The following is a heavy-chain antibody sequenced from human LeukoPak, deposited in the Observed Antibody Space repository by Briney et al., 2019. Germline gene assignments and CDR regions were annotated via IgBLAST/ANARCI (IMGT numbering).Heavy chain of an antibody. Sequence: PGGSLRLSCAASGFTFSSYWMHWVRQALGKWLVWVSRINSDGSSTSYADSVKGRFTISRDNAKNTLYLQMNSLRAEDTAVYYCAREYGSGRYSDYWGQGTLVTVSS. CDR1: GFTFSSYW. D-gene: IGHD3-10*01. J-gene: IGHJ4*02. CDR2: INSDGSST. V-gene: IGHV3-74*01. CDR3: AREYGSGRYSDY.